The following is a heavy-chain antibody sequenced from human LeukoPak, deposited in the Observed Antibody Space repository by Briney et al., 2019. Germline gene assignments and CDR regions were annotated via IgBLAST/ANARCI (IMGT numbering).Heavy chain of an antibody. D-gene: IGHD6-6*01. Sequence: PGGSLRLSCAASGFTFSDYYMSWIRQAPGKGLEWVSYISSSGSTIYYADSVKGRFTISRDNAKNSLYLQMNSLRAEDTAVYYCARCDSSSSRCVSAGEGFDYWGQGTLVTVSS. J-gene: IGHJ4*02. CDR3: ARCDSSSSRCVSAGEGFDY. CDR1: GFTFSDYY. CDR2: ISSSGSTI. V-gene: IGHV3-11*04.